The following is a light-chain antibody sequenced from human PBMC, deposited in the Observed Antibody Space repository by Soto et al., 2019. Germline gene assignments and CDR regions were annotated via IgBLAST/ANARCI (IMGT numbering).Light chain of an antibody. CDR1: TSNIGSNT. V-gene: IGLV1-44*01. Sequence: QSVLTQPPSASGTPGQGVPISCSGITSNIGSNTVNWYQQLPVTAPKLLIYNNNQRPSGVPDRFSGSKSGTSASLAIGGLQSEDEADYYCAAWDDSLNGYVFGTGTKLTVL. CDR2: NNN. CDR3: AAWDDSLNGYV. J-gene: IGLJ1*01.